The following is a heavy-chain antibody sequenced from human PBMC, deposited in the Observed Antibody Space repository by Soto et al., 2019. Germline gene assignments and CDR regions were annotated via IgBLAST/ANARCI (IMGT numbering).Heavy chain of an antibody. CDR3: AKRYGSGSYRDFNSYYGMDI. D-gene: IGHD3-10*01. CDR1: GYTFTSYA. J-gene: IGHJ6*02. Sequence: ASVKVSCKASGYTFTSYAMHWVRQAPGQRLEWMGWINAGNGNTKYSQKFQGRVTITRDTSASTAYMEMSNLRADDTAVYYCAKRYGSGSYRDFNSYYGMDIWGQGTSVTVSS. V-gene: IGHV1-3*01. CDR2: INAGNGNT.